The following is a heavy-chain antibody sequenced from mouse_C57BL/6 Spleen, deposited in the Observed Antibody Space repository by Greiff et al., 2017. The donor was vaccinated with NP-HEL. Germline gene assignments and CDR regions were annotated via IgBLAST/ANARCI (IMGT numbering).Heavy chain of an antibody. Sequence: QVQLKESGPGLVQPSQSLSITCTVSGFSLTSYGVHWVRQSPGKGLEWLGVIWSGGSTDYNAAFISRLSISKDNSKSQVFFKMNSLQADDTAIYYCASLYDYDSYYAMDYWGQGTSVTVSS. J-gene: IGHJ4*01. D-gene: IGHD2-4*01. CDR3: ASLYDYDSYYAMDY. CDR2: IWSGGST. CDR1: GFSLTSYG. V-gene: IGHV2-2*01.